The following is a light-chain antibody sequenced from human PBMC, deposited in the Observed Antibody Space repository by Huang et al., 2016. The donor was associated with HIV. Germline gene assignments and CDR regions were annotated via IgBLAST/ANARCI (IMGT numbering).Light chain of an antibody. Sequence: EIVLTQSPGTLSLSPGERAILSGRASQTFSITSLACYQQKPGQAPRLLISGASNRATDIPDRFSGSGSGTDFTLTISRLEPEDFAVYYCQQYGSSPLITFGQGTRLEIK. V-gene: IGKV3-20*01. J-gene: IGKJ5*01. CDR1: QTFSITS. CDR3: QQYGSSPLIT. CDR2: GAS.